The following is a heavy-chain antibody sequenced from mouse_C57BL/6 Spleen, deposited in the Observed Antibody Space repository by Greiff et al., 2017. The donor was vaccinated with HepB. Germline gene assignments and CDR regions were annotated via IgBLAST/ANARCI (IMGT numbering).Heavy chain of an antibody. V-gene: IGHV1-47*01. CDR3: ARGPPTSTVVATNWYFDV. CDR2: FHPYNDDT. J-gene: IGHJ1*03. D-gene: IGHD1-1*01. Sequence: QVQLQQSGAELVKPGASVKMSCKASGYTFTTYPIEWMKQNHGKSLEWIGNFHPYNDDTKYNEKFKGKATLTVEKSSSTFYLELSRLTSDDSAVYYCARGPPTSTVVATNWYFDVWGTGTTVTVSS. CDR1: GYTFTTYP.